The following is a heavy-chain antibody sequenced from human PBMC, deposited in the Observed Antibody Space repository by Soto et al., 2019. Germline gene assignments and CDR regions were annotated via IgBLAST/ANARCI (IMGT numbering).Heavy chain of an antibody. D-gene: IGHD2-2*01. J-gene: IGHJ4*02. V-gene: IGHV3-49*03. CDR2: IRSKAYGGTT. Sequence: GGSLRLSCTASGFTFGDYAMSWFRQAPGKGLEWVGFIRSKAYGGTTEYAASAKGRFTISRDDSKSIAYLQMNSLKTEDTAVYYCTREYGVPLYWDYWGQGTLVTVSS. CDR1: GFTFGDYA. CDR3: TREYGVPLYWDY.